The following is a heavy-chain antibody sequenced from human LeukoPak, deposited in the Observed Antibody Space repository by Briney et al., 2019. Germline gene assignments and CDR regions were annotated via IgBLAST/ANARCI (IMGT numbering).Heavy chain of an antibody. CDR3: VRDSRYGSGWFEDGLDF. Sequence: SEILSLTCTVSGDSVRSYYWSWIRQPPGQGLEWLGHINDRGSTNYNPSLQGRVTISIDTSKSQFSLKVNSVTAADTAVYYCVRDSRYGSGWFEDGLDFWGQGTTVTVSS. J-gene: IGHJ6*02. CDR2: INDRGST. CDR1: GDSVRSYY. V-gene: IGHV4-59*02. D-gene: IGHD6-13*01.